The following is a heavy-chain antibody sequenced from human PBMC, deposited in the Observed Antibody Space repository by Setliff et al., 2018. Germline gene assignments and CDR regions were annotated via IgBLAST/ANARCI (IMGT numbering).Heavy chain of an antibody. J-gene: IGHJ4*02. CDR2: VYYSGTT. V-gene: IGHV4-61*01. CDR1: GGSISGASIRSYY. Sequence: LSLTCTVSGGSISGASIRSYYWSWIRQPPGKGLEFIGYVYYSGTTNYDPSLKSRVTISVDTSKNQFSLKLSSVTAADTAIYYCARGGTYRYFDYWGQGT. CDR3: ARGGTYRYFDY.